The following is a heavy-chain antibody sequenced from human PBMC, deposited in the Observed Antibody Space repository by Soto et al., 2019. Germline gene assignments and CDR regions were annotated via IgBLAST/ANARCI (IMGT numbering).Heavy chain of an antibody. V-gene: IGHV1-69*08. J-gene: IGHJ6*03. Sequence: QVQLVQSGAEVKKPGSSVKVSCKASGGTFSSYTISWVRQAPGQGLEWMGRIIPILGIANYAQKFQGRVTITADKSTSTAYMELRSLRSEDTAVYYCARDAPSPVVYYYYMDVWGKGTTVTVSS. CDR1: GGTFSSYT. CDR3: ARDAPSPVVYYYYMDV. D-gene: IGHD2-15*01. CDR2: IIPILGIA.